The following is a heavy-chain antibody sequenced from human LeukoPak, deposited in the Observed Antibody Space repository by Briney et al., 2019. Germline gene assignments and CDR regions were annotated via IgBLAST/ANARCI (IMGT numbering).Heavy chain of an antibody. J-gene: IGHJ6*02. CDR1: GLPFRSLR. Sequence: GGPLRLSFAASGLPFRSLRMNGVGQAPGKGREWVYSIISRSSYIYYADSVKGRFTISRDNAKNSLYLQMNSLRAEDTAVYYCARDWNSSGWYWFDYYYGMDVWGQGTTVTVSS. D-gene: IGHD6-19*01. CDR3: ARDWNSSGWYWFDYYYGMDV. V-gene: IGHV3-21*01. CDR2: IISRSSYI.